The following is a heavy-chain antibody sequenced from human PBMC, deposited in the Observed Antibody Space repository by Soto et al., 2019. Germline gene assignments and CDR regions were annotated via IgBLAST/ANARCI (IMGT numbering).Heavy chain of an antibody. D-gene: IGHD3-10*01. CDR2: ISGDSTTI. CDR1: GFTFSSYS. CDR3: AVGTALYGSGSYPPL. J-gene: IGHJ4*02. V-gene: IGHV3-48*02. Sequence: EVQLVESGGGLVQPGGSLRLSCAASGFTFSSYSFNWGRQAPGKGLEWVSYISGDSTTIYYADSVKGRVTISRDNAKKSLYLQMNSLRDEDTGVYYCAVGTALYGSGSYPPLWGKGTLVTVSS.